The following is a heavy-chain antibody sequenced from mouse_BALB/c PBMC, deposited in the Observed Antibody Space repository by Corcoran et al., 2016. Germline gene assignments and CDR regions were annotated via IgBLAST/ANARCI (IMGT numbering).Heavy chain of an antibody. J-gene: IGHJ2*01. CDR1: GFNIQDTY. CDR2: IDPANGNT. V-gene: IGHV14-3*02. CDR3: ARELGRVFDY. D-gene: IGHD4-1*01. Sequence: EVQLQQSGAELVKPGASVKLSCTASGFNIQDTYMHWVKPRPEQGLEWIGRIDPANGNTKYDPKFQGKATITADTSSNTAYLQLSSLTSEDTAVYYCARELGRVFDYWGQGTTLTVSS.